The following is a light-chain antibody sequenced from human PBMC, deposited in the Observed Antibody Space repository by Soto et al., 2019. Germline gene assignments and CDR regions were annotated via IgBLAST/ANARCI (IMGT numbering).Light chain of an antibody. Sequence: QSVLTQPPSASGTPGQRVTFSCSGSSSNIGINTVNWYRQLPGTAPQLLISDNHRRPSGVPDRFSGSKSGTSASLAISGLQSEDEATYVCAAWYVSLKGFVFGTGTKLTVL. J-gene: IGLJ1*01. V-gene: IGLV1-44*01. CDR3: AAWYVSLKGFV. CDR2: DNH. CDR1: SSNIGINT.